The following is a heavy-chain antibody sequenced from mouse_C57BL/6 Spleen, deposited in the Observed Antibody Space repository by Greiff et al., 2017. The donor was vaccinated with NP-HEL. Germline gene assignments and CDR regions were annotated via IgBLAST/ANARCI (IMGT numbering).Heavy chain of an antibody. CDR3: ARAPYRNLAMDY. CDR1: GYAFSSSW. CDR2: IYPGDGDT. D-gene: IGHD2-10*01. Sequence: VKLMESGPELVKPGASVKISCKASGYAFSSSWMNWVKQRPGKGLEWIGRIYPGDGDTNYNGKFKGKATLTADKSSSTAYMQLSSLTSEDSAVYFCARAPYRNLAMDYWGQGTSVTVSS. J-gene: IGHJ4*01. V-gene: IGHV1-82*01.